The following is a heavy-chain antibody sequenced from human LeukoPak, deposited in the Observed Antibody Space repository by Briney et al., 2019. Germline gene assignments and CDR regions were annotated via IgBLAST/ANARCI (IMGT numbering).Heavy chain of an antibody. J-gene: IGHJ5*02. Sequence: SQTLSLTRTVSGGSISSGSYYWSWIRQPAGKGLEWIGRIYTSGSTNYNPSLKSRVTISVDTSKNQFSLKLSSVTAADTAVYYCARVVVPAAYNWFDPWGQGTLVTVSS. CDR3: ARVVVPAAYNWFDP. CDR2: IYTSGST. D-gene: IGHD2-2*01. V-gene: IGHV4-61*02. CDR1: GGSISSGSYY.